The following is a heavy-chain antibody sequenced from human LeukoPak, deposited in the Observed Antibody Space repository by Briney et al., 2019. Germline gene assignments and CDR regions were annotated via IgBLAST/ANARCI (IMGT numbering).Heavy chain of an antibody. CDR1: GFSFSTSW. V-gene: IGHV3-74*01. CDR2: LNSDGSDT. Sequence: GGSLRLSCAASGFSFSTSWMHWVRQAPGKGLVWVARLNSDGSDTTYADSVKGRFTISRDNAKNTLFLQMSSLRAEDTALYYCTREGGHCPHSLCYKYFDGWGQGTLVTVSS. CDR3: TREGGHCPHSLCYKYFDG. D-gene: IGHD2-2*02. J-gene: IGHJ4*02.